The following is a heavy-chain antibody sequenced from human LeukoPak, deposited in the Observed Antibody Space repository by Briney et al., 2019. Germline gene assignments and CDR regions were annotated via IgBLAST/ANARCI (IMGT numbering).Heavy chain of an antibody. D-gene: IGHD3-9*01. J-gene: IGHJ6*04. V-gene: IGHV5-10-1*01. CDR2: IDPRDSYT. CDR3: ARHYHYDILTGYRKSGMDV. CDR1: GYSFTSYW. Sequence: GESLRISCKGSGYSFTSYWISWVRQMPGKGLEWMGRIDPRDSYTNYSPSFQGHVTISADKSISTAYLQWSSLKASDTAMYYCARHYHYDILTGYRKSGMDVWGKGTTVTVSS.